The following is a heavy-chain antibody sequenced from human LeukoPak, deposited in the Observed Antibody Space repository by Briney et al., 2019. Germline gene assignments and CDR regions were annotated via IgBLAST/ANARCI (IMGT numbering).Heavy chain of an antibody. D-gene: IGHD2-2*02. CDR2: INPSVDNT. CDR3: ARDEPHCSSTSCYTEYYYYYGMDV. Sequence: ASVKVSCKASGYTFTNYYMHWVRQAPGQGLEWMGIINPSVDNTNYAQKFQGRVTITRDTSASTAYMELSSLRSEDTAVYYCARDEPHCSSTSCYTEYYYYYGMDVWGQGTTVTVSS. V-gene: IGHV1-46*01. CDR1: GYTFTNYY. J-gene: IGHJ6*02.